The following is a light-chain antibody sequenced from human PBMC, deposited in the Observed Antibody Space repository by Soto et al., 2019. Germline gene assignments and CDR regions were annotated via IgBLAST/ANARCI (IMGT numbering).Light chain of an antibody. CDR2: NAF. J-gene: IGKJ5*01. CDR1: QSVGNNF. CDR3: HQHAYSPLT. Sequence: EIVLTQSPGTLSLSPGERVTLSCRASQSVGNNFLSWYQQKHGQPPRLLIYNAFNRATGISDRFSGSGSGTDFTLTISRLEPEDFAVYYCHQHAYSPLTFGQGTRLEIK. V-gene: IGKV3-20*01.